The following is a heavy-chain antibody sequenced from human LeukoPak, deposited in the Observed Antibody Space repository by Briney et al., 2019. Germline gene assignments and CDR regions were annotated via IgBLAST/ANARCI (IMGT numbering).Heavy chain of an antibody. CDR3: ARGLGRAYYYYYMDV. J-gene: IGHJ6*03. Sequence: ASVKVSCKASGGTVSSYAISWVRQAPGQGLEWMGGIIPIFGTANYAQKFQGRVTITTDESTSTAYMELSSLRSEDTAVYYCARGLGRAYYYYYMDVWGKGTTVTVSS. V-gene: IGHV1-69*05. CDR2: IIPIFGTA. CDR1: GGTVSSYA.